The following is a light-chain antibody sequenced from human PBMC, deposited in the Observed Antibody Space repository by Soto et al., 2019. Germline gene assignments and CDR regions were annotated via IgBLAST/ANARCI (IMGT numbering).Light chain of an antibody. CDR2: LSS. Sequence: DIVMTQSPLSLPVTPGEPASISCRSSQSLLHSNACNYLDWYMQKTGQSPQLLIYLSSNRAAGVPFRFSGSGSGTDFTLRISRVEAEDVGFYYRMQTQPPWTFGQGTKVEIK. CDR1: QSLLHSNACNY. V-gene: IGKV2-28*01. CDR3: MQTQPPWT. J-gene: IGKJ1*01.